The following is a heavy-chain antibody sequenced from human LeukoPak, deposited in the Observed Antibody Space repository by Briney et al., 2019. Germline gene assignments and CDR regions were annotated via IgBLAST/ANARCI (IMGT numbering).Heavy chain of an antibody. CDR2: INHSGST. D-gene: IGHD4-17*01. J-gene: IGHJ4*02. V-gene: IGHV4-34*01. CDR3: ARGGHYGDYLSY. CDR1: GGSFSGYY. Sequence: SETLSLTCAVYGGSFSGYYWSWIRQPPGKGLEWIGEINHSGSTNYNPSLKSRVTISVDTSKNQFSLKLSSVTAADTAVYYCARGGHYGDYLSYWGQGTLVTVSS.